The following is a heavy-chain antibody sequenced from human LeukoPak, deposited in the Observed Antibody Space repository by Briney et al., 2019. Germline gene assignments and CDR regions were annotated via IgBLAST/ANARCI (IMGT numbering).Heavy chain of an antibody. Sequence: SETLSLTCAVYGGSFSGYYWSWIRQPPGKGLEWIGEINHSGSTNYNPSLKSRVTISVDTSKNQFSLKLSSVTAADTAVYYCARGRYYDSSGPRTRWFDPWGQGTLVTVSS. D-gene: IGHD3-22*01. CDR3: ARGRYYDSSGPRTRWFDP. J-gene: IGHJ5*02. CDR1: GGSFSGYY. V-gene: IGHV4-34*01. CDR2: INHSGST.